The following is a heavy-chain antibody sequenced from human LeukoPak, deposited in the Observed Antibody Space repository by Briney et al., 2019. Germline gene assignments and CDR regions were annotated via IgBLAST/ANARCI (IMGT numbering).Heavy chain of an antibody. CDR1: GGSFSGYY. J-gene: IGHJ5*02. CDR2: INHSGST. D-gene: IGHD3-22*01. CDR3: ARLLYDSSGYYVNWFDP. Sequence: SETLSLTCAVYGGSFSGYYWSWIRQPPGKGLEWIGEINHSGSTNYNPSLKSRVTISVDTSKNQFSLKLSSVTAADTAVYYCARLLYDSSGYYVNWFDPWGQGTLVTVSS. V-gene: IGHV4-34*01.